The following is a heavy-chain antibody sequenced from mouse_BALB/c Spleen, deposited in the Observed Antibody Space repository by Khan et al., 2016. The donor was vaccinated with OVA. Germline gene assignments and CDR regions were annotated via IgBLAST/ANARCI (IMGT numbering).Heavy chain of an antibody. Sequence: QVQLKQSGPGLVAPSQSLSITCTVSGFSLTNYDISWIRQPPGKGLEWLGVIWTGGGTNYNSAFMSRLSISKDNSKSQGFLKMNSLQTDDTAIYYCVRRGNYYGSFYWYFDVWGAGTTVTVSS. J-gene: IGHJ1*01. D-gene: IGHD1-1*01. CDR3: VRRGNYYGSFYWYFDV. V-gene: IGHV2-9-2*01. CDR1: GFSLTNYD. CDR2: IWTGGGT.